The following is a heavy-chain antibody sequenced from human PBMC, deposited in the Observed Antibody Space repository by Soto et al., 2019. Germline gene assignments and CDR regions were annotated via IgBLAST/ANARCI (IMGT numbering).Heavy chain of an antibody. CDR1: GFTFSSHS. CDR3: ARDRGECTNGVCYSYYYYYGMDV. CDR2: ISSSSSYI. D-gene: IGHD2-8*01. J-gene: IGHJ6*02. V-gene: IGHV3-21*01. Sequence: GGSLRLSCAASGFTFSSHSMNWVRQAPGKGLEWVSSISSSSSYIYYADSVKGRFTISRDNAKNSLYLQMNSLRAEDTAVYYCARDRGECTNGVCYSYYYYYGMDVWGQGTTVTVSS.